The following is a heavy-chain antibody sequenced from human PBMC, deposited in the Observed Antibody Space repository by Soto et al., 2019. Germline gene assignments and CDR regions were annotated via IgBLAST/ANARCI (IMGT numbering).Heavy chain of an antibody. Sequence: QVQLAHSEAEVKKPGASVKVSCQASGYSFTGYYIHWVRQAPGQGIQWMGWINPKNGGTRFEQRFQDRVSMTRDTTLNTTYMELSRLTSDDTAVYYCARGGGQTYYYYPLDAWGQGTTVTVSS. CDR3: ARGGGQTYYYYPLDA. J-gene: IGHJ6*02. CDR2: INPKNGGT. D-gene: IGHD3-16*01. CDR1: GYSFTGYY. V-gene: IGHV1-2*02.